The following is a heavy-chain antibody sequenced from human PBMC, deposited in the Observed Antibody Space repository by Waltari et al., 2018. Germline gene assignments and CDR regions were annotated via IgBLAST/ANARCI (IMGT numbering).Heavy chain of an antibody. D-gene: IGHD1-1*01. J-gene: IGHJ4*02. CDR3: AKGGDTGTYGFFDF. CDR2: RIYSGGST. V-gene: IGHV3-23*03. CDR1: GFTFSSDD. Sequence: EVQLLESGGGLAQPGGSLRLSCEASGFTFSSDDMSWVREAPGKGREWVSRIYSGGSTNYADAVKGRFNVSRDNSKNTLYLQMSNLRGEDTAVYYCAKGGDTGTYGFFDFWGQGTLVSVSS.